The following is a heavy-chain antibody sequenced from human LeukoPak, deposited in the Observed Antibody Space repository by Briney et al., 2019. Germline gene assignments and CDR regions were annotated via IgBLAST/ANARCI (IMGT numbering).Heavy chain of an antibody. D-gene: IGHD1-26*01. V-gene: IGHV3-30*01. CDR2: ISYDGSNK. J-gene: IGHJ4*02. Sequence: PGRSLRLSCAASGFTFSSYAMHWVRQAPGKGLEGGAVISYDGSNKYYADSVKGRFTISRDNSKNTLYLQMNSLRAEDTAVYYCASDMRSGSYSWYFDYWGQGTLVTVSS. CDR3: ASDMRSGSYSWYFDY. CDR1: GFTFSSYA.